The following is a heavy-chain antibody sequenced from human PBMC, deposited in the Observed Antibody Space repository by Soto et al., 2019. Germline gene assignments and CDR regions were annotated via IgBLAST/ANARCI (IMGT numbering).Heavy chain of an antibody. J-gene: IGHJ4*02. Sequence: SETLSLTCTFSGGSISGHSWVWIRKRAGKGLEWIGHIYPSSSTSYNPSLRSRVTMSLDTSTNKIFLNLTSVTAADTAVFSCVSGRSCSVYDFWGQGTLVTVSS. CDR2: IYPSSST. D-gene: IGHD5-12*01. V-gene: IGHV4-4*07. CDR1: GGSISGHS. CDR3: VSGRSCSVYDF.